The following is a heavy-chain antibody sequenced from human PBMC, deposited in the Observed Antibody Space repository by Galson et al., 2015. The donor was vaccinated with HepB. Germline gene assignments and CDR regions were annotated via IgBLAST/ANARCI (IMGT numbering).Heavy chain of an antibody. CDR2: IYSGGST. CDR3: ASRGQLWLVGAFDI. D-gene: IGHD5-18*01. CDR1: GFTVSSNY. V-gene: IGHV3-53*01. Sequence: SLRLSCAASGFTVSSNYMSWVRQAPGKGLEWVSVIYSGGSTYYADSVKGRFTISRDNSKNTLYLQMNSLRAEDTAVYYCASRGQLWLVGAFDIWGQGTMVTVSS. J-gene: IGHJ3*02.